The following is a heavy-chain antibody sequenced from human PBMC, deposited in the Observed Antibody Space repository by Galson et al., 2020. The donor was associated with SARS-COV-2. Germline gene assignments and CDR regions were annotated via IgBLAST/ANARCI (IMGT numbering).Heavy chain of an antibody. CDR2: ISYDGSNK. CDR1: GFTFSSYA. J-gene: IGHJ4*02. CDR3: ARDLGGVIDFGDY. V-gene: IGHV3-30-3*01. D-gene: IGHD3-16*02. Sequence: GESLKISCAASGFTFSSYAMHWVRQAPGKGLEWVAVISYDGSNKYYADSVKGRFTISRDNSKNTLYLQMNSLRAEDTAVYYCARDLGGVIDFGDYWGQGTLVTVSS.